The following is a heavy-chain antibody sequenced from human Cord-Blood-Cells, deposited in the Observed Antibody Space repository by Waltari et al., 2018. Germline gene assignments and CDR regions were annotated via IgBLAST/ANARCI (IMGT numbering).Heavy chain of an antibody. Sequence: QVQLVESGGGVVQPGRSLRLSCVASGFTFSSYGLHWVRQAPGKGLECVAVIWYDGSNKYYADSVKGRFTISRDNSKNTLYLQMNSLRAEDTAVYYCARGYSGYDPYYFDYWGQGTLVTVSS. D-gene: IGHD5-12*01. CDR1: GFTFSSYG. CDR3: ARGYSGYDPYYFDY. CDR2: IWYDGSNK. V-gene: IGHV3-33*01. J-gene: IGHJ4*02.